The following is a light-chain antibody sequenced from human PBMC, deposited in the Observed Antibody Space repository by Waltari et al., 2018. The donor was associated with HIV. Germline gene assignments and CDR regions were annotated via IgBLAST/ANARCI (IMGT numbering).Light chain of an antibody. CDR1: QSVSSN. CDR2: AAS. CDR3: QQYNDWPRT. V-gene: IGKV3D-15*01. Sequence: EIVMTQSPATLSVSPGERVTLSCRARQSVSSNLAWYQQKPGQAPKLLIFAASTRATGIPARFSGSGSGTEFTLTISSLQSEDFALYYCQQYNDWPRTFGQGTKVEIK. J-gene: IGKJ1*01.